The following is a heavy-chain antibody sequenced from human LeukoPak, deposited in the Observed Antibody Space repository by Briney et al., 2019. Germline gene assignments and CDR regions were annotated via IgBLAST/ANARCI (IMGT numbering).Heavy chain of an antibody. CDR2: INHSGST. J-gene: IGHJ6*03. CDR1: GGSFSGYY. V-gene: IGHV4-34*01. CDR3: ARKSSSWSYKYYYYMDV. Sequence: PSGRLSLTCAVYGGSFSGYYWSSIRQPPGKGLEWIGEINHSGSTNYNPSLKSRVTISVDTSKNQFSLKLSSVTAADTAVYYCARKSSSWSYKYYYYMDVWGKGTTVTVSS. D-gene: IGHD6-13*01.